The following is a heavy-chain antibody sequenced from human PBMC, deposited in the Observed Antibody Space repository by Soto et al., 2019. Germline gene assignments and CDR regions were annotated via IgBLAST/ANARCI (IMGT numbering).Heavy chain of an antibody. Sequence: EVQLEESGGGLGKPGGSLRLSCAASGLNLSHPWMTWVRQAAGKGLEWVGRIKSNTDGGTADYAAHVKGRFTISRDDSNNTVYLQINSLKTEDTAVYYCSTGIYYDILTGYHNVAYWGQGTLVTVSS. CDR1: GLNLSHPW. CDR3: STGIYYDILTGYHNVAY. V-gene: IGHV3-15*01. D-gene: IGHD3-9*01. CDR2: IKSNTDGGTA. J-gene: IGHJ4*02.